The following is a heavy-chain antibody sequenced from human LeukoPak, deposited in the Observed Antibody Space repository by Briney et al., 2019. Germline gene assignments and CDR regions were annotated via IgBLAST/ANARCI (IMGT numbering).Heavy chain of an antibody. J-gene: IGHJ4*02. D-gene: IGHD6-19*01. CDR2: INPNSGGT. Sequence: ASVKVSCKASGYTFTGYYMHWVRQAPGQGGEGMGWINPNSGGTNYAHNFQGRFTMPRYTSISTAYMALRRLRSHDTAVYYCARDYFPVAGTYYWGQGTLVPVSS. CDR3: ARDYFPVAGTYY. V-gene: IGHV1-2*07. CDR1: GYTFTGYY.